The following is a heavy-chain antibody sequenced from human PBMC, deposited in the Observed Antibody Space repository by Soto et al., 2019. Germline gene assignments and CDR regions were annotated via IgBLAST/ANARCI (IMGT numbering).Heavy chain of an antibody. CDR2: IDPSDSYT. J-gene: IGHJ4*02. D-gene: IGHD1-26*01. Sequence: QVPGNGLEWMGRIDPSDSYTNYSPSFQGHVTISTDKSISTAYLQWSSLKAADTAIYYCARRPRGVGPARFDYWGQGTLVTVSS. CDR3: ARRPRGVGPARFDY. V-gene: IGHV5-10-1*01.